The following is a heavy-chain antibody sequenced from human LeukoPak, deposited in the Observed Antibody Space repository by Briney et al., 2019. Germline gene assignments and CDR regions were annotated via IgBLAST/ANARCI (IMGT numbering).Heavy chain of an antibody. J-gene: IGHJ4*02. Sequence: SETLSLTCTVSGGSISSGGYYWSWIRQHPGKGLEWIGYIYYSGSTNYNPSLKSRVTISIDTSKNQISLTLSSVTAADTAVYYCARYDSSGYLPDYWGQGTLVTVSS. D-gene: IGHD3-22*01. V-gene: IGHV4-61*08. CDR2: IYYSGST. CDR3: ARYDSSGYLPDY. CDR1: GGSISSGGYY.